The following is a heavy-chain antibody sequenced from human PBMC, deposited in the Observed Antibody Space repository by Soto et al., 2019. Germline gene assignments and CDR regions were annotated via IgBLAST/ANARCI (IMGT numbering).Heavy chain of an antibody. J-gene: IGHJ6*03. CDR3: ARLPARYCSSTSCYTRAYYYYYYMDV. CDR2: IYYSGST. V-gene: IGHV4-39*01. Sequence: TSENLSLTWTGSGGFISRSSYYLGWIRQPPGKGLEWIGSIYYSGSTYYNPSLKSRVTISVDTSKNQFSLKLSSVTAADTAVYYCARLPARYCSSTSCYTRAYYYYYYMDVWGKGTTVTVSS. CDR1: GGFISRSSYY. D-gene: IGHD2-2*02.